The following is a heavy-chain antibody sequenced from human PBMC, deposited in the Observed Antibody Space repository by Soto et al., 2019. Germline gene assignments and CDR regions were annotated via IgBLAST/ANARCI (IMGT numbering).Heavy chain of an antibody. V-gene: IGHV4-39*01. Sequence: SSETLSLTCTVSGGSISSSSYYWGWIRQPPGKGLEWIGSIYYSGSTYYNPSLKSRVTISVDTSKNQFSLKLSSVTAADTAVYYCAGSTYYDFWSGYYSGYYFDYWGQGTLVTVSS. CDR2: IYYSGST. CDR1: GGSISSSSYY. CDR3: AGSTYYDFWSGYYSGYYFDY. J-gene: IGHJ4*02. D-gene: IGHD3-3*01.